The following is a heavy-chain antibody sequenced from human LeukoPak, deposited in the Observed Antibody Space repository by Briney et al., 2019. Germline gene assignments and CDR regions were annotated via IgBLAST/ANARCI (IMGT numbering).Heavy chain of an antibody. J-gene: IGHJ5*02. D-gene: IGHD6-6*01. CDR2: IYYSGST. CDR1: GGSISSYY. Sequence: PSETLSLPCTVSGGSISSYYWRWIRQPPGKGLEWIGYIYYSGSTNYNPSLKSRVTISVDTSKNQFSLKLSSVTAADTAVYYCARIKPVLSPGGYWFDPWGQGTLVTVSS. CDR3: ARIKPVLSPGGYWFDP. V-gene: IGHV4-59*01.